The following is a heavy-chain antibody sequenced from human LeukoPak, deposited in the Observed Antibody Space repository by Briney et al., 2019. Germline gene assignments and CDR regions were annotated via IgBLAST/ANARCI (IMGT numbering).Heavy chain of an antibody. CDR1: GFTVSTNY. V-gene: IGHV3-66*01. Sequence: GGSLRPSCAASGFTVSTNYMSWVRQAPGKGLEWVSIIYSGGSTYYADSVKGRFTISRDNSKNTLYLQMNSLRAEDTAVYYCASYRYGSSFAFDIWGQGTMVTVSS. D-gene: IGHD6-6*01. CDR2: IYSGGST. CDR3: ASYRYGSSFAFDI. J-gene: IGHJ3*02.